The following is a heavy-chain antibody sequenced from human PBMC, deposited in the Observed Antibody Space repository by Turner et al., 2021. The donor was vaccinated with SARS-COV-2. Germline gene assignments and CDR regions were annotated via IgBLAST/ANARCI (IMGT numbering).Heavy chain of an antibody. Sequence: QVQLVQSGAEAKKPGDSVKISCRTSGYTFSNYYIPWVRQAPGQGLEWMGIFNPSGGGTSYAQNFQGRLTMTSDTSTSTVYMELSSLGSEDTAVYYCARDPRVPAVTNVNDAFDIWGQGTMVTVSS. D-gene: IGHD4-17*01. CDR3: ARDPRVPAVTNVNDAFDI. CDR1: GYTFSNYY. J-gene: IGHJ3*02. CDR2: FNPSGGGT. V-gene: IGHV1-46*01.